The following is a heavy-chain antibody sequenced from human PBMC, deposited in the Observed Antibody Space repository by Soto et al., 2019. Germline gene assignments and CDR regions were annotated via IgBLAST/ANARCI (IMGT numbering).Heavy chain of an antibody. CDR1: GGSFSGYY. V-gene: IGHV4-34*01. D-gene: IGHD2-2*01. CDR2: INHSGST. Sequence: PSETLSLTCAVYGGSFSGYYWSWIRQPPGKGLEWIGEINHSGSTNYNPSLKSRVTISVDTSKNQFSLKLSSVTAADTAVYYCARGGCSSTSCYRGKGRNWFDPWGQGSLVTVSS. J-gene: IGHJ5*02. CDR3: ARGGCSSTSCYRGKGRNWFDP.